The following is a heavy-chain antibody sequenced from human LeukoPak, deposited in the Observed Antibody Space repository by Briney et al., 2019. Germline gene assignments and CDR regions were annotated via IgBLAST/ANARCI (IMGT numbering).Heavy chain of an antibody. CDR3: VRSDCGSASCYTGSN. Sequence: GGSLRLSCAASGFTFSSYTMHWVRQAPGKGLAYVSGISSDGGTTYYGNSVKGRFTISRDNSKNTVYLQMGSLRAEDMAVYYCVRSDCGSASCYTGSNWGQGTLVTVSS. J-gene: IGHJ4*02. V-gene: IGHV3-64*01. CDR2: ISSDGGTT. CDR1: GFTFSSYT. D-gene: IGHD2-2*02.